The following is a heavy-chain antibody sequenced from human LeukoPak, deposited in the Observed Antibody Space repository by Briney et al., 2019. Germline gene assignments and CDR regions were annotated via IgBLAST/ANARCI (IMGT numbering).Heavy chain of an antibody. CDR1: GFTFSSYW. J-gene: IGHJ4*02. D-gene: IGHD3-10*01. CDR3: ARDSGPFGSGSYYSRLYYFDY. V-gene: IGHV3-7*01. Sequence: GGSLRLSCAASGFTFSSYWMSWVRQAPGKGLEWVANIKQDGSEKYYVDSVKGRFTISRDNAKNSLYLQMNSLRAEDTAVYYCARDSGPFGSGSYYSRLYYFDYWGQGTLVTVSS. CDR2: IKQDGSEK.